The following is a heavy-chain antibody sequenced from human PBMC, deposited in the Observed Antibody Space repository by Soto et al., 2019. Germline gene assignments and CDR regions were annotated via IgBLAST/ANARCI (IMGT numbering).Heavy chain of an antibody. V-gene: IGHV3-23*01. CDR1: GFTFTNYA. CDR2: IGGGSGST. J-gene: IGHJ4*02. CDR3: ATRMYSTSWYYFVS. D-gene: IGHD6-13*01. Sequence: EVQLLESGGGFVQPGGSLRLSCAASGFTFTNYALSWVRQAPGKGLEWVSTIGGGSGSTSYADSVKGRFSISRENSKNTLYLQMSSRRAEDTALYYGATRMYSTSWYYFVSWGQGTLVTVSS.